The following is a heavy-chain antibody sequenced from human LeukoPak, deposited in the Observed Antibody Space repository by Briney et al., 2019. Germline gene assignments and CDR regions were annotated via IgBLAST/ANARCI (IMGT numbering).Heavy chain of an antibody. CDR2: IYPGDSDT. D-gene: IGHD3-22*01. J-gene: IGHJ4*02. Sequence: GESLKISCKGSGYSFTSYWIGWVRQMPGKGLEWMGIIYPGDSDTRYSPSFQGQVTISADKSISTAYLQWSSLKASDTAMYYCARTTYYYDSSGYYWVFDYWGQGTLVTVSP. CDR1: GYSFTSYW. V-gene: IGHV5-51*01. CDR3: ARTTYYYDSSGYYWVFDY.